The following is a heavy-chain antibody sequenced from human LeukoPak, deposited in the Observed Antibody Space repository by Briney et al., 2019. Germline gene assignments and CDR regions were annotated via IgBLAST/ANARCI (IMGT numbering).Heavy chain of an antibody. CDR1: GYTFTNYY. Sequence: GASVKVSGKASGYTFTNYYMHWVRQAPGQGLEWMGLINPTGTGTNYAQKFRGRVTMTRDTSTTTVYMELSSLTSEDTAVYYCAREEYGGYFDYWGQGTLVTVSS. CDR3: AREEYGGYFDY. V-gene: IGHV1-46*01. D-gene: IGHD2-21*01. J-gene: IGHJ4*02. CDR2: INPTGTGT.